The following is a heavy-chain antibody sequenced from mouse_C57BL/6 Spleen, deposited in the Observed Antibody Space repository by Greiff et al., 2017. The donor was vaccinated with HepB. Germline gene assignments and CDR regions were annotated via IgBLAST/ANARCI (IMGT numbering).Heavy chain of an antibody. CDR1: GYAFSSYW. Sequence: QVQLKESGAELVKPGASVKISCKASGYAFSSYWMNWVKQRPGKGLEWIGQIYPGDGDTNYNGKFKGKATLTADKSSSTAYMQLSSLTSEDSAVYFCARLGNYHYAMDYWGQGTSVTVSS. V-gene: IGHV1-80*01. J-gene: IGHJ4*01. CDR3: ARLGNYHYAMDY. CDR2: IYPGDGDT.